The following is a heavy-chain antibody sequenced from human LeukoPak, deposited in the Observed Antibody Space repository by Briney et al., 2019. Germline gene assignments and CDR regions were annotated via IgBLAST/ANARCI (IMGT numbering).Heavy chain of an antibody. V-gene: IGHV1-8*01. CDR2: MNPNSGNT. CDR1: GYTFTSYD. Sequence: GASVKVSCKASGYTFTSYDINWVRQATGQGLEWMGWMNPNSGNTGYAQKFQGRVTMTTDTSTSTAYMELRSLRTDDTAVYYCARDYSNSGEKPPEVDYWGQGTLVTVSS. D-gene: IGHD4-11*01. J-gene: IGHJ4*02. CDR3: ARDYSNSGEKPPEVDY.